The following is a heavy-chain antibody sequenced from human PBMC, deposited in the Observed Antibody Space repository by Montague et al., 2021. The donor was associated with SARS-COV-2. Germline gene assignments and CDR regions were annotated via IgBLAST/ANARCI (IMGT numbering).Heavy chain of an antibody. Sequence: SETLSLTCAVYGGSSTNYYWSWIRQTPGKGLEWIGEIHHSGSTKYNPSLKSRVTISVDTSKNQFSLALNSVTVADTAVCHCARTSYYDSSGYYSHDSWGQGSLVTVSS. CDR1: GGSSTNYY. CDR2: IHHSGST. V-gene: IGHV4-34*01. J-gene: IGHJ5*01. CDR3: ARTSYYDSSGYYSHDS. D-gene: IGHD3-22*01.